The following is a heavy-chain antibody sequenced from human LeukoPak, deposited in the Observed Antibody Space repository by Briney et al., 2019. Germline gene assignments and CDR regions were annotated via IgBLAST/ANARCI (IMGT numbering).Heavy chain of an antibody. D-gene: IGHD3-16*01. CDR2: IFHSGST. Sequence: SETLSLTCTVSGYSISSGYFWGWIRQPPGKGLEWIGSIFHSGSTYYNPSLKSRVTISVDTSKNQFSLKLSSVTAADTAVYYCARETGGVTTFDYWGQGTLVTVSS. J-gene: IGHJ4*02. V-gene: IGHV4-38-2*02. CDR1: GYSISSGYF. CDR3: ARETGGVTTFDY.